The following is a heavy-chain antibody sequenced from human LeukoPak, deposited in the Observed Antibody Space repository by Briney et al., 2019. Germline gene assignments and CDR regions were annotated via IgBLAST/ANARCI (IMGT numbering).Heavy chain of an antibody. CDR2: MNPNSGNT. Sequence: ASVEVSCKASGGTFSSYDINWVRQATGQGLEWMGWMNPNSGNTGYAQKFQGRVTMTRNTSISTAYMELSSLRSEDTAVYYCARETLRIAAAGTGGYAFDIWGQGTMVTVSS. V-gene: IGHV1-8*02. J-gene: IGHJ3*02. CDR3: ARETLRIAAAGTGGYAFDI. D-gene: IGHD6-13*01. CDR1: GGTFSSYD.